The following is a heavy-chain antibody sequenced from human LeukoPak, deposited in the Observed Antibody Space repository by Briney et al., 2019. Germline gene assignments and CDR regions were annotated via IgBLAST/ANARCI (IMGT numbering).Heavy chain of an antibody. CDR3: ARQYLGAEWSNYNYYYMDV. J-gene: IGHJ6*03. Sequence: SETLSLTCTVSGGSISGYYWSWIRQPPGKGLEWIGDIYYSGSTSYNPSLKSRVTISVDTSKNQFSLKLSSVTAADTAVYYCARQYLGAEWSNYNYYYMDVWGKGTTVTVSS. CDR2: IYYSGST. D-gene: IGHD3-3*01. CDR1: GGSISGYY. V-gene: IGHV4-59*08.